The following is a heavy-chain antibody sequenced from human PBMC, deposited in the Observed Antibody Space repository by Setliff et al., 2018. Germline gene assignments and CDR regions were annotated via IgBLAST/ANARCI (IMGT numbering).Heavy chain of an antibody. CDR1: GHTFTSYL. CDR2: INPSGGYT. CDR3: ARGPRHNFWSGYYLVAVNY. Sequence: ASVKVSCKASGHTFTSYLMQWVRQAPGQGLEWMGMINPSGGYTIYAQKFQGRVTMTRDTSTSTVYLELSSLRSEDTAVYYCARGPRHNFWSGYYLVAVNYWGQGTLVTVSS. J-gene: IGHJ4*02. D-gene: IGHD3-3*01. V-gene: IGHV1-46*01.